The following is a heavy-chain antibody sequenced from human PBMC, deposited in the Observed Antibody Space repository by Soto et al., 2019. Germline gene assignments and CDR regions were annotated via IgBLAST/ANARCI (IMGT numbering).Heavy chain of an antibody. J-gene: IGHJ6*03. CDR2: ISSSGSTI. CDR1: GFTFSDYY. V-gene: IGHV3-11*01. Sequence: GGSLRLSCAASGFTFSDYYMSWIRQAPGKGLEWVSYISSSGSTIYYADSVKGRFTISRDNAKNSLYLQMNSLRAEDTAVYYCARAQYCSGGSCYFQGYYMDVWGKGITVTVSS. D-gene: IGHD2-15*01. CDR3: ARAQYCSGGSCYFQGYYMDV.